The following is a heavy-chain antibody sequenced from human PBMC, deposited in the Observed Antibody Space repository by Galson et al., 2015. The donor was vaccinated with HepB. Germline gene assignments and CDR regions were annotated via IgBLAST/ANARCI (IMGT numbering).Heavy chain of an antibody. Sequence: LRLSCAASGFSFSSYVIHWVRQAPGKGLEGVAVVSYDGKNQYYAESVEGRFTISRDNSNNMVYLQMNSLRPEDTAVYYCAKGGKGTTIRGVVPWVMYYYYMDVWGKGTTVTVSS. J-gene: IGHJ6*03. D-gene: IGHD3-10*01. CDR1: GFSFSSYV. CDR2: VSYDGKNQ. V-gene: IGHV3-30*18. CDR3: AKGGKGTTIRGVVPWVMYYYYMDV.